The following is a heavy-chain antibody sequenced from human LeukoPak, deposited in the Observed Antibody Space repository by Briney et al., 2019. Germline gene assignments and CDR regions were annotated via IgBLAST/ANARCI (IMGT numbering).Heavy chain of an antibody. CDR1: GFTFSSYT. Sequence: GGSLRLSCAASGFTFSSYTMNWVRQAPGKGLEWVSSISSSSSYIYYADSVKGRFSISRDNSKNTVYLQMNSLRAEDTAVYYCAKDWGTTGTTGWMFDYWGQGTPVTVSS. CDR3: AKDWGTTGTTGWMFDY. D-gene: IGHD1-1*01. V-gene: IGHV3-21*01. CDR2: ISSSSSYI. J-gene: IGHJ4*02.